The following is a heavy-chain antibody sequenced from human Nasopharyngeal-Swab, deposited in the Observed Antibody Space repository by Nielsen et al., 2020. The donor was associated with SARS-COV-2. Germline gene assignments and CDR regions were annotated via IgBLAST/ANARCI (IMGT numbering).Heavy chain of an antibody. V-gene: IGHV4/OR15-8*01. CDR3: ASLYSSGWPRPGY. J-gene: IGHJ4*02. CDR2: IYHSGRP. D-gene: IGHD6-19*01. Sequence: VRQAPGKGLEWVGEIYHSGRPNYNPSLKSRVTISVDKYKNQFSLKLSSVTAADTAVYYCASLYSSGWPRPGYWGQGTLVTVSS.